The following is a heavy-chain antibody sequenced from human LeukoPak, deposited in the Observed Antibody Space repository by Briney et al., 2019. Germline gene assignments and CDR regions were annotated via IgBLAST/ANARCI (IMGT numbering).Heavy chain of an antibody. CDR3: AKAVAADLALDY. CDR1: GYTFTSYG. V-gene: IGHV1-18*01. D-gene: IGHD6-19*01. Sequence: ASVKVSCKAAGYTFTSYGISWVRQAPGQGLEWMGWISAYNGNTNYAQKLQGRVTMTTDTSTSTAYMELRSLRSDDTAVYYCAKAVAADLALDYWGQGTLVTVSP. CDR2: ISAYNGNT. J-gene: IGHJ4*02.